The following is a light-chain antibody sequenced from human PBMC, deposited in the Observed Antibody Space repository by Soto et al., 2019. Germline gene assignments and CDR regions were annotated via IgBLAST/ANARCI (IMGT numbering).Light chain of an antibody. CDR3: QQCDDVPLT. J-gene: IGKJ4*01. CDR2: DTS. Sequence: DIQVTQSPSSLSASVGDRVTITCQATQDISNYVNWYQHKTGEAPKLLIYDTSNLKTGVPSRFSGSGSGTDFSFTITSLQPEDIGTYYCQQCDDVPLTFGGGTKVDIK. CDR1: QDISNY. V-gene: IGKV1-33*01.